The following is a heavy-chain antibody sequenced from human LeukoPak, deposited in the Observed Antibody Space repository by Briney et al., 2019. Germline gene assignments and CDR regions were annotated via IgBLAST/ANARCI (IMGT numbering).Heavy chain of an antibody. J-gene: IGHJ5*02. CDR3: AKSPSGFTYGRNWLDP. D-gene: IGHD3-22*01. CDR2: IYPGDSDT. CDR1: GYSFSSYW. V-gene: IGHV5-51*01. Sequence: GESLKISSKGSGYSFSSYWIAWVRQMPGKGLEWMGIIYPGDSDTRYSPSFEGQVTISADKSISTADLQWRSLKASDTAMYYCAKSPSGFTYGRNWLDPWGQGTLVTVSS.